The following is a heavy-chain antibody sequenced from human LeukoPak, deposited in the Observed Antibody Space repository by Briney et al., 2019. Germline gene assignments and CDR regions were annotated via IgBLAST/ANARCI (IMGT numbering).Heavy chain of an antibody. V-gene: IGHV3-30*02. Sequence: GGALTLSCAAPGCTFSSYGMHWVRQPPGKGLEWVAFVRYDGSNKYYADSVKGRFTISRDNSKTTLYLQMNRLRAEDTAVYYCANGLRLQAFDVWGQGTMVTVSS. CDR1: GCTFSSYG. CDR3: ANGLRLQAFDV. CDR2: VRYDGSNK. D-gene: IGHD5-12*01. J-gene: IGHJ3*01.